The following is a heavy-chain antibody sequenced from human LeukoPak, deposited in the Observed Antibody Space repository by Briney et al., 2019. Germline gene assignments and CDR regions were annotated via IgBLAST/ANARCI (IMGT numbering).Heavy chain of an antibody. CDR2: INDGGDST. V-gene: IGHV3-23*01. D-gene: IGHD2-15*01. J-gene: IGHJ4*02. CDR1: GFTFSSYA. Sequence: GGSLRLSCAASGFTFSSYATSWVRQAPGKGLDWVSVINDGGDSTYYAGSVKGRFTISRDNSKNTLYLQMNSLRAEDTAVYYCAKSTGGSCFSGSGYWGQGTLVTVSS. CDR3: AKSTGGSCFSGSGY.